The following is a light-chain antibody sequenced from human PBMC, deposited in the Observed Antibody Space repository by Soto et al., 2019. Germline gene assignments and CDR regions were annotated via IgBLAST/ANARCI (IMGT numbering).Light chain of an antibody. CDR2: GNT. J-gene: IGLJ3*02. CDR1: SSNIGAGYD. CDR3: QSYDTSLRAVV. Sequence: QSVLTQPPSVSGAPGQRVIMSCTGNSSNIGAGYDVHWYQQLPGTAPKLLIYGNTNRPSGVPDRFSGSKSDTSTSLAITGLQAEDEGDYSCQSYDTSLRAVVFGGGTKLTVL. V-gene: IGLV1-40*01.